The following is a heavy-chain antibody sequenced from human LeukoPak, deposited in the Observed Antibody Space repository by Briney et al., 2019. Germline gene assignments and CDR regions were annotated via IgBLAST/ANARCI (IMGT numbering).Heavy chain of an antibody. CDR2: IYYSGST. D-gene: IGHD3-3*01. Sequence: SETLSLTCTVSGGSISSSSYYWGWIRQPPGKGLEWIGSIYYSGSTYYNPSLKSRVTISVDTSKNQFSLKLSSVTAADTAVYYCARSSPVSDFWSGGDWFDPWGQGTLVTVSS. CDR3: ARSSPVSDFWSGGDWFDP. J-gene: IGHJ5*02. V-gene: IGHV4-39*07. CDR1: GGSISSSSYY.